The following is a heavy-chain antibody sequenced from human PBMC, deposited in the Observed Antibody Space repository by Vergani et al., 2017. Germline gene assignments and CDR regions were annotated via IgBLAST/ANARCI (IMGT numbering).Heavy chain of an antibody. J-gene: IGHJ6*03. CDR1: GGSFTSYH. Sequence: QVQLQQWGGGLLKPSETLSLTCVVHGGSFTSYHWTWIRQSPGEGLEWVGDIDHTGRPDYNPSLKSRLTISVDKSRNKFSLTLNSVTATDTAIYFCARVNTETNGHLYYYYYMDVWGQGTAVTVS. V-gene: IGHV4-34*01. CDR2: IDHTGRP. CDR3: ARVNTETNGHLYYYYYMDV. D-gene: IGHD4-11*01.